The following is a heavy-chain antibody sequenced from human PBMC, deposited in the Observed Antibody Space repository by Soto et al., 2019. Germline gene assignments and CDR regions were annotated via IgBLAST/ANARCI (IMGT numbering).Heavy chain of an antibody. CDR1: GRSIGSGGYY. J-gene: IGHJ5*02. Sequence: PSETLSLTCSVSGRSIGSGGYYWGWIRQPPGKGLEWIGHIYYSGSTYYNPSLKSRLAMSVDTSKNQFSLNLTSVTAADTAVYFGGKRGGGGWFDPWGRGILVTVSS. CDR3: GKRGGGGWFDP. CDR2: IYYSGST. D-gene: IGHD3-16*01. V-gene: IGHV4-31*03.